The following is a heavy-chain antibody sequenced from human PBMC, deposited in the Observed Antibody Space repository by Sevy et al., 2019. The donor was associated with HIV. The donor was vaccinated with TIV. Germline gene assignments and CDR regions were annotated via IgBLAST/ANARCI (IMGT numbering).Heavy chain of an antibody. J-gene: IGHJ3*02. Sequence: QSQTLSLTCTVSGGSISSYFWSWVRQPPGKGLEWIGYIYYSGSTNYNPSLKSRVTISVDTSKNQFSLKLSSVTAADTAVYYCARVQEVETAHDAFDIWGQGTMVTVSS. CDR1: GGSISSYF. CDR3: ARVQEVETAHDAFDI. D-gene: IGHD2-21*02. V-gene: IGHV4-59*12. CDR2: IYYSGST.